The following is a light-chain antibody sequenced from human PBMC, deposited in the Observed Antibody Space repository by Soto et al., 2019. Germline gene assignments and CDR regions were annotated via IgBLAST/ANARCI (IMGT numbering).Light chain of an antibody. V-gene: IGKV3-20*01. CDR1: QSVTSSS. CDR2: PAS. J-gene: IGKJ1*01. Sequence: EIVLTQSPGTLSLSPGERATLSCRASQSVTSSSLAWYQQKPGQAPRLLIYPASSRATGIPDRFSGSGSGTDFTLTISRLEPEDFAVYYCHQYASPPQTFGQGTRVEVK. CDR3: HQYASPPQT.